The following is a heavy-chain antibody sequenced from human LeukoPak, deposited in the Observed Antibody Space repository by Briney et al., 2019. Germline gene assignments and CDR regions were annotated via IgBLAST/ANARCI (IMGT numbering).Heavy chain of an antibody. D-gene: IGHD2/OR15-2a*01. CDR3: ARGRAYAHFFDY. Sequence: PSETLSLTCAVYGGSFSGYYWSWIRQPPGKGLEWIGEISHSGSTNYNPSLKSRVTISVDTSKNQFSLKLSSVTAADTAVYYCARGRAYAHFFDYWGQGTLVTVSS. CDR1: GGSFSGYY. V-gene: IGHV4-34*01. CDR2: ISHSGST. J-gene: IGHJ4*02.